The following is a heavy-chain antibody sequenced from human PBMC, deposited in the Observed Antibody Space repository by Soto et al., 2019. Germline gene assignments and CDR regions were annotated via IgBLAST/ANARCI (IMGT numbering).Heavy chain of an antibody. V-gene: IGHV3-74*01. CDR2: ISTVGTST. CDR3: ERDRDRRGLGFPAF. D-gene: IGHD1-26*01. CDR1: GFTFSSFW. J-gene: IGHJ4*02. Sequence: GGSLRLSCAASGFTFSSFWMHWVRQVPGKGLVWVSRISTVGTSTTYADSVKGRFTISRDNAKNTLYLEMNRLRAEDTALYYCERDRDRRGLGFPAFGAQEPRVPVS.